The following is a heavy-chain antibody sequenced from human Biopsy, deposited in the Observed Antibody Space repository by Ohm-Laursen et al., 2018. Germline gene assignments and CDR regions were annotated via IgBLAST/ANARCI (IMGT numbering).Heavy chain of an antibody. D-gene: IGHD3-3*01. CDR2: VYYSGAT. Sequence: TLSLTCTLSGGSITSRTHYWDWIRQTPGKGLEWIGTVYYSGATYDNPSLKNRGIISVDTSKNQFSLSLKTVTAADTAVYYCARHDLSDFWSGYPNFFDRWGQGTLVTVSS. CDR1: GGSITSRTHY. CDR3: ARHDLSDFWSGYPNFFDR. J-gene: IGHJ5*02. V-gene: IGHV4-39*01.